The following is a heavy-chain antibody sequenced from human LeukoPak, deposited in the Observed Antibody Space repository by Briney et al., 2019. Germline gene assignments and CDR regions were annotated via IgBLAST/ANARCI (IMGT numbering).Heavy chain of an antibody. D-gene: IGHD6-19*01. CDR3: ARKAYSSGWRNFDY. CDR2: IYYSGST. Sequence: SSETLSLTCTVSGGSISSYYWSCIRQPPGKGLEWIGYIYYSGSTNYNPSLKSRVTISVDTSKNQFSLKLSSVTAADTAVYYCARKAYSSGWRNFDYWGQGTLVTVSS. CDR1: GGSISSYY. J-gene: IGHJ4*02. V-gene: IGHV4-59*01.